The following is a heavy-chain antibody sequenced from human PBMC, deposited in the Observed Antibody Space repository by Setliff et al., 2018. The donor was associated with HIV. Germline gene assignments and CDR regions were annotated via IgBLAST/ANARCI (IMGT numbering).Heavy chain of an antibody. CDR2: IYQVGGT. CDR3: ARRGPGDQTWFDP. J-gene: IGHJ5*02. Sequence: SETLSLTCAVSGGSIGSGGYSWSWIRQPPGRGLEWVGYIYQVGGTYYNPSLRSRVTISVDTSKNQFSLRLSSVTAADTAVFYCARRGPGDQTWFDPWGQGILVTVSS. CDR1: GGSIGSGGYS. V-gene: IGHV4-30-2*01. D-gene: IGHD7-27*01.